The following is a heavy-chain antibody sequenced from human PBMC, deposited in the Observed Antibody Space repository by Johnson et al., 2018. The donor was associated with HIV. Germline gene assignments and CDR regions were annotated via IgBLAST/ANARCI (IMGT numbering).Heavy chain of an antibody. CDR3: VSAVANSRNAFDI. J-gene: IGHJ3*02. Sequence: VQLVESGGGLVQPGRSLGLSCAASGFTFSTYWLHWVRQAPGKGLVWVSRINSDGSSTSYADSVKGRFTISRDNAKNTLYLQMNSLRAEDTAVYYCVSAVANSRNAFDIWGQGTVVTVSS. CDR1: GFTFSTYW. D-gene: IGHD6-19*01. V-gene: IGHV3-74*02. CDR2: INSDGSST.